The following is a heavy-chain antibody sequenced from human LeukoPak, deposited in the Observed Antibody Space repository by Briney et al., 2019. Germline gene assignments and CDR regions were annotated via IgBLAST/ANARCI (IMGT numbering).Heavy chain of an antibody. J-gene: IGHJ4*02. Sequence: SETLSLTCTVSGGSISSGIYHWSWIRQPAGKGLEWIGRIYTSGRTYYNPSLKSRVSMSVDTSKNQFSLKLSSVTAADTAVYYCARLSTVTTSFDYWGQGTLVTVSS. CDR3: ARLSTVTTSFDY. CDR1: GGSISSGIYH. V-gene: IGHV4-61*02. D-gene: IGHD4-11*01. CDR2: IYTSGRT.